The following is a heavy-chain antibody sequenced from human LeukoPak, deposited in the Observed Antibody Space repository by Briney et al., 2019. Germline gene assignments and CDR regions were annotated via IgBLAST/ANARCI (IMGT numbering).Heavy chain of an antibody. CDR1: GFTFSSYW. CDR3: ARGFGVVITKRPNNWFDP. D-gene: IGHD3-3*01. CDR2: INSDGSST. J-gene: IGHJ5*02. V-gene: IGHV3-74*01. Sequence: GGSLRLSCAASGFTFSSYWMHWARQAPGKGLVWVSRINSDGSSTSYADSVKGRFTISRDNAKNTLYLQMNSLRAEDTAVYYCARGFGVVITKRPNNWFDPWGQGTLVTVSS.